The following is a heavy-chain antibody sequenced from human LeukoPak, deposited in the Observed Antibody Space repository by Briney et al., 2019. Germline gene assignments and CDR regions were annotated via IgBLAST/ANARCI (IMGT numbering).Heavy chain of an antibody. Sequence: GGSLRLSCAASGFSFDDYAMHWVRQAPGKGLEWVSGISWNSDTIGYADSVKGRFTISRDNAKNSLYLQMNSLRAEDTALYYCAKDISGTYLAALDYWGRGTLVTVSS. CDR2: ISWNSDTI. V-gene: IGHV3-9*01. CDR3: AKDISGTYLAALDY. D-gene: IGHD1-26*01. J-gene: IGHJ4*02. CDR1: GFSFDDYA.